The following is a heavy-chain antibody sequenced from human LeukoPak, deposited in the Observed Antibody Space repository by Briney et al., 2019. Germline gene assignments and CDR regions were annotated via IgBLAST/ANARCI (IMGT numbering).Heavy chain of an antibody. CDR3: AKGDSYGPLGYFDY. J-gene: IGHJ4*02. Sequence: GGSLRLSCAASGFTFDVYGMNWVRHAPGKGLEWVSGISWNSGSIDYADSVKGRFTISRDNAKNSLYLQMNSLRVEDTALYYCAKGDSYGPLGYFDYWGQGTLVTVSS. CDR1: GFTFDVYG. CDR2: ISWNSGSI. V-gene: IGHV3-9*01. D-gene: IGHD5-18*01.